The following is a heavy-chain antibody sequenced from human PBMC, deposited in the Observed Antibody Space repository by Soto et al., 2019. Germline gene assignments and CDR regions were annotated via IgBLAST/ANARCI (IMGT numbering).Heavy chain of an antibody. J-gene: IGHJ4*02. CDR3: ARGVRLRYFDWLRGAFDY. Sequence: QVQLQQWGEGLLKPSETLSLTCAVYGGSFSGYYWSWIRQPPGKGLEWIGEINHSGSTNYNPSLKSRVTISVDTSKNQFSLKLSSVTAADTAVYYCARGVRLRYFDWLRGAFDYWGQGTLVTVSS. V-gene: IGHV4-34*01. CDR1: GGSFSGYY. CDR2: INHSGST. D-gene: IGHD3-9*01.